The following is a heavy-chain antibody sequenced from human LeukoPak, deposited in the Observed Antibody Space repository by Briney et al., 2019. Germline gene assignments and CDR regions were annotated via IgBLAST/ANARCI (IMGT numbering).Heavy chain of an antibody. CDR2: TYYRSKWYN. Sequence: SQTLSLTCALSGDSVSSNSAAWNWIRQSPSRGLEWLGRTYYRSKWYNAYAVSVKSRITINPDTSKNQFSLQLNSVTPEDTAVYYCARDITGTTYYYYYGMDVWGQGTTVTVPS. CDR3: ARDITGTTYYYYYGMDV. J-gene: IGHJ6*02. V-gene: IGHV6-1*01. D-gene: IGHD1-7*01. CDR1: GDSVSSNSAA.